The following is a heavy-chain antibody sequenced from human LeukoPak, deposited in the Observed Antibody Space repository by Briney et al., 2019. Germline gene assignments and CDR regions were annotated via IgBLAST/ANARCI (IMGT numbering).Heavy chain of an antibody. CDR2: ISYSKSA. D-gene: IGHD2-15*01. Sequence: PSETLSLTCTVSGASITSNTYFWGWIRQPPGKGLEWIGTISYSKSAYYNTSLKSRVTISVDTSKTHFSLRLSSVTAADTAVYYCVRPCNSGGCNLDVWGKGTTVTISS. CDR1: GASITSNTYF. J-gene: IGHJ6*04. CDR3: VRPCNSGGCNLDV. V-gene: IGHV4-39*07.